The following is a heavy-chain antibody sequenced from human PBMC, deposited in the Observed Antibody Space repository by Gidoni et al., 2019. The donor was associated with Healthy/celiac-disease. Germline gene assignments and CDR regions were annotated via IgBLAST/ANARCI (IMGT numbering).Heavy chain of an antibody. J-gene: IGHJ4*02. CDR1: GGSISSYY. Sequence: QVQLQESGPGLVKPSETLSITCTVSGGSISSYYWSWIRQPPGKGLEWIGYIYYSGSTNYNPSLKSRVPISVDTSKNQFSLKLRSVTAADTAVYYCARGERGPPPFDYWGQGTLVTVSS. CDR3: ARGERGPPPFDY. CDR2: IYYSGST. V-gene: IGHV4-59*01.